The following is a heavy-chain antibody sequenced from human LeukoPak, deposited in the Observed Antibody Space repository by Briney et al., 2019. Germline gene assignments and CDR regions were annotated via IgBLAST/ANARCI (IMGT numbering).Heavy chain of an antibody. D-gene: IGHD1-26*01. V-gene: IGHV3-74*01. CDR1: GFTFSSYW. CDR2: INSDGSST. CDR3: TSVHVWELPPAFDY. Sequence: GGSLRLSCAASGFTFSSYWMHWVRQAPGKGLVWVSRINSDGSSTSYADSVKGRFTISRDNAKNTLYLQMNSLRAEDTAVYYCTSVHVWELPPAFDYCGPGTLVTVSS. J-gene: IGHJ4*02.